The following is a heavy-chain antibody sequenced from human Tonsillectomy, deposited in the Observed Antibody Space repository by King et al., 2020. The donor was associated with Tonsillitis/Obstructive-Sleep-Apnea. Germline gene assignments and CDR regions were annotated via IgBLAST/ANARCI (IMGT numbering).Heavy chain of an antibody. CDR2: SNTNTGNP. J-gene: IGHJ4*02. CDR3: ARGEIIFIAASPLPVDY. CDR1: GYTFTSYA. V-gene: IGHV7-4-1*02. Sequence: VQLVQSGSELKKPGASVKVSCKASGYTFTSYAMHWVRQAPGQGLEWLGLSNTNTGNPTYAQGFTGRFVFSLDTSARTAYLLISSLKAEDTAVYYFARGEIIFIAASPLPVDYWGQGTLVTVSS. D-gene: IGHD6-6*01.